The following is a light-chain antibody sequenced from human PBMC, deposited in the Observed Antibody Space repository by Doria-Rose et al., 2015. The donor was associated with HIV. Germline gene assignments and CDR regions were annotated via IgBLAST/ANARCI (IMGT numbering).Light chain of an antibody. J-gene: IGKJ4*02. CDR1: QSLLSSGNQKNY. Sequence: DIVMTQSPSSLSVSAGEKVTMSCKSSQSLLSSGNQKNYLAWYQQKPGQPPKLLINGASSRESGVPDRFTGSGSGTDFTLTISSAQAEDLAVYYCQNDHSYPYTFGGGTKLEIK. CDR2: GAS. V-gene: IGKV4-1*01. CDR3: QNDHSYPYT.